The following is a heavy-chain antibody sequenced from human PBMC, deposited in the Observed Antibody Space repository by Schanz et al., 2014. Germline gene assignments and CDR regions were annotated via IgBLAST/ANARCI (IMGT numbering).Heavy chain of an antibody. CDR2: IATSSSTR. Sequence: EVQLLESGGGLVQPGGSLRLSCAASGFTFSSYAMSWVRQAPGKGLEWLSYIATSSSTRHYADSVKGRVTISRDNAKNSVSLQMRSLRSDDTAVYYCARSAGRDFWSGYYTRFDYWGQGTLXTVSS. CDR3: ARSAGRDFWSGYYTRFDY. D-gene: IGHD3-3*01. J-gene: IGHJ4*02. CDR1: GFTFSSYA. V-gene: IGHV3-48*01.